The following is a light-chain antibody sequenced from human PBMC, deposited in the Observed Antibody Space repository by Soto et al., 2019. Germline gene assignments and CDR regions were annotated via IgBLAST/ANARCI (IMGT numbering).Light chain of an antibody. J-gene: IGLJ1*01. CDR2: DNN. V-gene: IGLV1-51*01. CDR1: SSNIGNNY. CDR3: GTWDSTLSAGV. Sequence: QSVLTQPPSVSAAPGQKVTISCSGSSSNIGNNYVSWYQQFPGTASKPLIYDNNKRPSGIPDRFSGSKSGTSATLGITGLQTGDEADYYCGTWDSTLSAGVFGTGTKLTVL.